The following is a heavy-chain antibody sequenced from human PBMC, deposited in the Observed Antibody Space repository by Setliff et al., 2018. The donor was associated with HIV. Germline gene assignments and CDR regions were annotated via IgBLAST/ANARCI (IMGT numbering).Heavy chain of an antibody. V-gene: IGHV4-59*01. CDR1: GGSISSYY. J-gene: IGHJ3*02. D-gene: IGHD2-21*02. Sequence: PSETLSLTCTVSGGSISSYYWSWIRQPPGEGLEWIGYIYYSGSTNYNPSLKSRVTISVDTSKNQFSLKLSSVTAADTAVYYCARDGAYCGGDCRPSDAFDIWGQGTMVTVSS. CDR2: IYYSGST. CDR3: ARDGAYCGGDCRPSDAFDI.